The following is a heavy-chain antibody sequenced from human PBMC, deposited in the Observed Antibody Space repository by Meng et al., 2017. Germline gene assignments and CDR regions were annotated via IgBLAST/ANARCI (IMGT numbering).Heavy chain of an antibody. J-gene: IGHJ4*02. CDR1: GDSVSSNSAA. Sequence: LLQSGPRRVKPSRTLSLPWAIFGDSVSSNSAAWNWIRQSPSRGVEWLGRTYYRSKWYNDYAVSVKSRITINPDTSKNQFSLQLNSVTPEDTALYYCAKGAYSGLDYWGQGTLVTVSS. CDR2: TYYRSKWYN. CDR3: AKGAYSGLDY. V-gene: IGHV6-1*01. D-gene: IGHD6-25*01.